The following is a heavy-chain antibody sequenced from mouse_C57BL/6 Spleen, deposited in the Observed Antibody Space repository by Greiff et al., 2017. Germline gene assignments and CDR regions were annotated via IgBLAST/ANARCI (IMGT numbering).Heavy chain of an antibody. CDR1: GFTFSSYA. J-gene: IGHJ3*01. D-gene: IGHD2-4*01. V-gene: IGHV5-4*01. CDR3: ARSYDYDAPWFAY. CDR2: ISDGGSYT. Sequence: VQLKESGGGLVKPGGSLKLSCAASGFTFSSYAMSWVRQTPEKRLEWVATISDGGSYTYYPDNVKGRFTISRDNAKNNLYLQMSHLKSEDTAMYYCARSYDYDAPWFAYWGQGTLVTVSA.